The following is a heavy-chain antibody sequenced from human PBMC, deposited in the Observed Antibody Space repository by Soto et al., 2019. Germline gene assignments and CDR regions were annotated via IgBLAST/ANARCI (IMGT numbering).Heavy chain of an antibody. CDR2: INTDGSTT. J-gene: IGHJ4*02. V-gene: IGHV3-74*01. CDR1: GFTLSNYW. D-gene: IGHD5-12*01. Sequence: EVQLVESGGVSVQPGGSLRLSCIASGFTLSNYWMHWVRQAPGKGLVWVSRINTDGSTTTYADSVKGRFTISRDNAKNTLYLQMNSLRDEDTAVYYCVRIRRGDGYTCGYWGQGTMVTVSS. CDR3: VRIRRGDGYTCGY.